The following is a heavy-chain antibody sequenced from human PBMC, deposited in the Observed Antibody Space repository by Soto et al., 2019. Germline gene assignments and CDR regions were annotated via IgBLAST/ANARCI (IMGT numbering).Heavy chain of an antibody. J-gene: IGHJ4*02. CDR1: GFTFSSYA. Sequence: GGSLRLSCAASGFTFSSYAMSWVRQAPGKGLEWVSAISGSGGSTYYADSVKGRFTISRDNSKNTLYLQMNSLRAEDTAVYYCASGGGLRQWLVRLFDYWGQGTLVTVSS. CDR3: ASGGGLRQWLVRLFDY. D-gene: IGHD6-19*01. V-gene: IGHV3-23*01. CDR2: ISGSGGST.